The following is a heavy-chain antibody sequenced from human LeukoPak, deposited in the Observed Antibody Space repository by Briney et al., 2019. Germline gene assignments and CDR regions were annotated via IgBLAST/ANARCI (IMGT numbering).Heavy chain of an antibody. CDR3: ARHFVTFQAGESFDP. D-gene: IGHD3-16*01. CDR1: GGSISSSSYY. J-gene: IGHJ5*02. V-gene: IGHV4-39*01. Sequence: SETLSLTCTVSGGSISSSSYYWGWIRQPPGKGLEWIGSIYCSGSTYYNPSLKSRVTISVDTSKNQFSLKLSSVTAADTAVYYCARHFVTFQAGESFDPWGQGTLVTVSS. CDR2: IYCSGST.